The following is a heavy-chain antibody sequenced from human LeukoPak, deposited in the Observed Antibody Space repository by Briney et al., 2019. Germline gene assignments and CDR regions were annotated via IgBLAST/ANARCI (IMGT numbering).Heavy chain of an antibody. CDR3: ARDSSSWSPKYFQH. CDR2: ISSSSSYT. Sequence: GGSLRLSCAASRFTFSDYYMSWIRQAPGKGLEWVLYISSSSSYTNYADSVKGRLTISRDNAKNSLYLQMNSLRAEDTAVYYCARDSSSWSPKYFQHWGQGTLVTVSS. J-gene: IGHJ1*01. CDR1: RFTFSDYY. D-gene: IGHD6-13*01. V-gene: IGHV3-11*06.